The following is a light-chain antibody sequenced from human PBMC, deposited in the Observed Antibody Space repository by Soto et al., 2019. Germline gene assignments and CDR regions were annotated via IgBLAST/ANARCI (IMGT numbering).Light chain of an antibody. CDR1: QSISSTY. J-gene: IGKJ2*01. CDR3: HQYGSTPPS. V-gene: IGKV3-20*01. CDR2: GAS. Sequence: EIVLTQSPGTLSLSPGERATLSCRSSQSISSTYLAWYQQKPGQAPRLLIYGASTRATGIPDRFSGSGSGTDFTLTISRLEPEDFAVYYFHQYGSTPPSFGQANKLDI.